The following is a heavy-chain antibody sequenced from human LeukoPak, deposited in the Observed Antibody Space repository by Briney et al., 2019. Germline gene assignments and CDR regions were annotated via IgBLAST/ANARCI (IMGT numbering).Heavy chain of an antibody. D-gene: IGHD3-22*01. CDR1: GGSFSGYY. V-gene: IGHV4-34*01. CDR3: ARVSLDSSGYYEAFDY. CDR2: INHSGST. J-gene: IGHJ4*02. Sequence: PSETLSLTCAVYGGSFSGYYWSWIRQPPGKGLEWIGEINHSGSTNYNPSLKSRVTISVDTSKNQFSLKLSSVTAADTAVYYCARVSLDSSGYYEAFDYWGQGTLVTVSS.